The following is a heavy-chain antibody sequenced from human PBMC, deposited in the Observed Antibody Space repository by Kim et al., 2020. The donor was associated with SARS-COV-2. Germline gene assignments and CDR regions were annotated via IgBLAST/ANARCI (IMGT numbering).Heavy chain of an antibody. J-gene: IGHJ4*02. Sequence: GGFLRLSCAASGFTFSNNWMHWVRQAPGKGLVWVSRISGDGSSTNYADSVKGRFTISRDNAKSTVDLEMNSLRAEDTAVYYCARGFTPAAYWGQGTLVTVSS. CDR2: ISGDGSST. V-gene: IGHV3-74*01. CDR1: GFTFSNNW. CDR3: ARGFTPAAY.